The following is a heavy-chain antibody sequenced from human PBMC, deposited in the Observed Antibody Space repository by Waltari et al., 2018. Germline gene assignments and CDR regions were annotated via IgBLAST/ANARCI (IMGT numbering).Heavy chain of an antibody. D-gene: IGHD6-13*01. CDR1: GFPFGSYA. CDR2: ISGSGGST. J-gene: IGHJ4*02. Sequence: EVQLVESGGGLVQPGGSLRLSCAASGFPFGSYAMSWVRQAPGKGLEWVSAISGSGGSTYYADSVKGRFTISRDNSKNTLYLQMNSLRAEDTAVYYCAKSPGYSRGAFDYWGQGTLVTVSS. CDR3: AKSPGYSRGAFDY. V-gene: IGHV3-23*04.